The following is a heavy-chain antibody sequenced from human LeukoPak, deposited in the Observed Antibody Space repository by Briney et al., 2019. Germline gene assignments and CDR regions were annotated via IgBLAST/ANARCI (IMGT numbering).Heavy chain of an antibody. V-gene: IGHV4-59*08. Sequence: SETLSLTCTVSGDSISSYYWSWIRQPPGKGLEWIGYIYYSGRTNYNPSFKSRVTISVDTSKNQFSLKLRSVTAADTAVYYCAKVYVIWGQGTLVIVSS. D-gene: IGHD5/OR15-5a*01. CDR3: AKVYVI. CDR1: GDSISSYY. CDR2: IYYSGRT. J-gene: IGHJ4*02.